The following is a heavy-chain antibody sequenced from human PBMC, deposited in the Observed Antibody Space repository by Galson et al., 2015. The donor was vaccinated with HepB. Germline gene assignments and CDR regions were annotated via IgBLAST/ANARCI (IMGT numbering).Heavy chain of an antibody. D-gene: IGHD5-24*01. CDR2: IIPTFRTT. CDR3: ATEPLAGNDYNSHDSENGGVYYGMDV. V-gene: IGHV1-69*13. J-gene: IGHJ6*02. CDR1: GGTFSNYA. Sequence: SVKVSCKASGGTFSNYAVIWVRQAPGQGLGWVGEIIPTFRTTNYAQRFQGRVTISADESSRTAYMELSSLRSDDTAVYFCATEPLAGNDYNSHDSENGGVYYGMDVWGPGTTVTVSS.